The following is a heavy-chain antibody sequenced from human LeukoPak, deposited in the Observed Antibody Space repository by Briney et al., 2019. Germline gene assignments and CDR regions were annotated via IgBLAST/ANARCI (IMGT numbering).Heavy chain of an antibody. CDR1: GYTFTSYY. CDR2: INPSGGST. Sequence: VASVKVSCKASGYTFTSYYMHWVRRAPGQGLEWMGIINPSGGSTSYAQKFQGRVTMTRDMSTSTVYMELSSLRSEDTAVYYCARDGTDRGYYYYMDVWGKGTTVTVSS. V-gene: IGHV1-46*01. CDR3: ARDGTDRGYYYYMDV. D-gene: IGHD1-14*01. J-gene: IGHJ6*03.